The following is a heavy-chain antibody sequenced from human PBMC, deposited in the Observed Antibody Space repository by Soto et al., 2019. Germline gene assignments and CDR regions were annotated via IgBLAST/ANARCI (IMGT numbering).Heavy chain of an antibody. V-gene: IGHV4-34*01. CDR3: ARGRGINSSSWYIRGAFDI. J-gene: IGHJ3*02. CDR2: INHSGST. Sequence: SETLSLTCAVYGGSFSGYYWSRIRQPPGKGLEWIGEINHSGSTNYNPSLKSRVTISVDTSKNQFSLKLSSVTAADTAVYYCARGRGINSSSWYIRGAFDICGQGTTVTVPS. CDR1: GGSFSGYY. D-gene: IGHD6-13*01.